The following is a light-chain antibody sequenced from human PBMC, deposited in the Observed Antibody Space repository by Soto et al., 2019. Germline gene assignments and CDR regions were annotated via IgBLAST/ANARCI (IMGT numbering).Light chain of an antibody. Sequence: EIVLTQSPGTLSLSPGERATLSCRASQSFINNYLAWYQQKPGQAPRLLIYGASNRATGIPDRFSGSGSGTDFTLTISRLEPEDFAVYYCQQYGSSLITFGQGTRLEIK. J-gene: IGKJ5*01. CDR2: GAS. CDR1: QSFINNY. V-gene: IGKV3-20*01. CDR3: QQYGSSLIT.